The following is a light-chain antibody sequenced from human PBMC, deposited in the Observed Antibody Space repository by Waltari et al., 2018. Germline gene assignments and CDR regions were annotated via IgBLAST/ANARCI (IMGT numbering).Light chain of an antibody. CDR2: GAF. Sequence: ETVLTQSPGTLSLSPGDTATLSCRASQRLKSNSLAWYQQKPGQAPRLLIFGAFSRATGIPDRFSGSGSGTDFTLTISRLEPEDFAMYYCQHYDTSPGYTFGQGTKLEIK. V-gene: IGKV3-20*01. CDR3: QHYDTSPGYT. J-gene: IGKJ2*01. CDR1: QRLKSNS.